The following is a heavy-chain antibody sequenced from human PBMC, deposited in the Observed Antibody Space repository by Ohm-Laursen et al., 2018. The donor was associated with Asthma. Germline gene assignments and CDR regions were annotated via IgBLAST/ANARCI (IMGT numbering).Heavy chain of an antibody. J-gene: IGHJ1*01. CDR1: GYTFSRYS. V-gene: IGHV3-21*01. CDR2: ISTASTSI. CDR3: ARIGPEWELPGREYSLHH. D-gene: IGHD1-26*01. Sequence: GSLRLSCAAPGYTFSRYSIHWVRQVPGKGLEWVASISTASTSIYYADSVRGRFTTSRDNAKNSVYLQMNSLRAEDTALYYCARIGPEWELPGREYSLHHWGQGTQVTVSS.